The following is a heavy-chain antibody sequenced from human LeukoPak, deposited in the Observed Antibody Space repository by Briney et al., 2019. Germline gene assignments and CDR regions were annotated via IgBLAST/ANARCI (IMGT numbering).Heavy chain of an antibody. Sequence: GGSLRLSCAASGFTFSSYEMNWVRQAPGKGLEWVSYISSSGSTIYYADSVKGRFTISRDSAKNSLYLQMNSLRAEDTAVYYCAKHPSPVFGGGSYFEDWGQGTLVTVSS. CDR2: ISSSGSTI. CDR3: AKHPSPVFGGGSYFED. J-gene: IGHJ4*02. V-gene: IGHV3-48*03. D-gene: IGHD3-16*01. CDR1: GFTFSSYE.